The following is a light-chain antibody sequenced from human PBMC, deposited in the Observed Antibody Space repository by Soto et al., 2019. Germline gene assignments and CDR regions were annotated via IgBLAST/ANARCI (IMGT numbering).Light chain of an antibody. CDR2: AAY. CDR1: QSFRCL. J-gene: IGKJ5*01. Sequence: EVVLTHSPVTLSLSPGERATLSCRASQSFRCLLAWYQQKPGQAPRLRIYAAYNRATGIPPRFSGSGSGTDFTLTISSLEPEDSAVYYCQQRHMWPITFGQGTRLEIK. CDR3: QQRHMWPIT. V-gene: IGKV3-11*01.